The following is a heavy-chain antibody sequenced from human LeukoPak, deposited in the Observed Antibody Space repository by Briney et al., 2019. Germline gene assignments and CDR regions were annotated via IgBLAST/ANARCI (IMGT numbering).Heavy chain of an antibody. D-gene: IGHD1-26*01. CDR2: IIPILGIA. J-gene: IGHJ4*02. CDR3: ARDEGSYRGDYFDY. V-gene: IGHV1-69*04. CDR1: GGTFSSYT. Sequence: SVKVSCKASGGTFSSYTISWLRQAPGQGLEWMGRIIPILGIANYAQKFQGRVTITADKSTSTAYMELSSLRSEDTAEYYCARDEGSYRGDYFDYWGQGTLVTVSS.